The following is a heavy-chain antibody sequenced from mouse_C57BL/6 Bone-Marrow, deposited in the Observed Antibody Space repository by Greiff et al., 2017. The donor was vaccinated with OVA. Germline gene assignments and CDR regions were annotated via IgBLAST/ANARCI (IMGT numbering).Heavy chain of an antibody. J-gene: IGHJ4*01. CDR3: TRITGGFYAMDY. D-gene: IGHD4-1*01. V-gene: IGHV1-5*01. Sequence: EVQLQESGTVLARPGASVKMSCKTSGYTFTSYWMHWVQQRPGQGLEWIGAIYPGNSDTSYNQKFKGKAKLTAVTSASTAYMELSSQTNEDSAGYYCTRITGGFYAMDYWGQGTSVTVSS. CDR2: IYPGNSDT. CDR1: GYTFTSYW.